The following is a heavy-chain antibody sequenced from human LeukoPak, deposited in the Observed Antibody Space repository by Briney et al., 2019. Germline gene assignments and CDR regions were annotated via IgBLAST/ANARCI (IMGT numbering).Heavy chain of an antibody. D-gene: IGHD2/OR15-2a*01. CDR3: ATDESNSFFF. CDR2: ITSKTDGGIT. CDR1: GFSFTDAW. Sequence: GGSLRLSCAASGFSFTDAWMSWVRQAPGKGLEWVGRITSKTDGGITDSAAPVKGRFTVSRDDSKNTLFLQMSSQRTEDTAVYYCATDESNSFFFWGQGTLVTVSS. V-gene: IGHV3-15*01. J-gene: IGHJ4*02.